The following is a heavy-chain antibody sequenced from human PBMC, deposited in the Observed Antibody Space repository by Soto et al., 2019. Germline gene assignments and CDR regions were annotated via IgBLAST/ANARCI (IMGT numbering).Heavy chain of an antibody. J-gene: IGHJ6*02. D-gene: IGHD1-20*01. Sequence: HPGGSLRLSCAASGFTFSSYAMSWVRQAPGKGLEWVSAISGSGGSTYYADSVKGRFTISRDSSKNTLYLQMNSLRAEDTAVYYCAKAGITGTYYYYGMDVWGQGTTVTVSS. CDR3: AKAGITGTYYYYGMDV. V-gene: IGHV3-23*01. CDR1: GFTFSSYA. CDR2: ISGSGGST.